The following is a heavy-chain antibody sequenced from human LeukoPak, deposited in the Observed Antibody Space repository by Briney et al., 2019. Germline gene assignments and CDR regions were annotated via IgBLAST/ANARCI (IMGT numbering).Heavy chain of an antibody. CDR3: ATSKYQLLLAAFDI. Sequence: SETLSLTCAVYGGSFSGYYWSWIRQPPGKGLEWIGEINHSGSTNYNPSLKSRVTISVDTSKNQFFLKLSSVTAADTAVYYCATSKYQLLLAAFDIWGQGTMVTVSS. CDR2: INHSGST. CDR1: GGSFSGYY. V-gene: IGHV4-34*01. J-gene: IGHJ3*02. D-gene: IGHD2-2*01.